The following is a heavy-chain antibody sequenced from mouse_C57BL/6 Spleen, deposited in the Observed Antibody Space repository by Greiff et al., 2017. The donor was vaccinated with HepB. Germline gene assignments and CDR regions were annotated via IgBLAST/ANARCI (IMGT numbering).Heavy chain of an antibody. D-gene: IGHD1-1*02. V-gene: IGHV1-76*01. Sequence: QVQLKESGAELVRPGASVKLSCKASGYTFTDYYINWVKQRPGQGLEWIARIYPGSGNTYYNEKFKGKATLTAEKSSSTAYMQLSSLTSEDSAVYFCARINYLDYWGQGTTLTVSS. J-gene: IGHJ2*01. CDR1: GYTFTDYY. CDR3: ARINYLDY. CDR2: IYPGSGNT.